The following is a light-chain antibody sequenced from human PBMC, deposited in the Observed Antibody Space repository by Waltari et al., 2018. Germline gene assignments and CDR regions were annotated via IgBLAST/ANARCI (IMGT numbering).Light chain of an antibody. CDR1: SGHSSNI. CDR2: INSDGSH. V-gene: IGLV4-69*01. CDR3: QTGGHGTWV. J-gene: IGLJ3*02. Sequence: QLVLTQSPSASASLGASVKLTCTLDSGHSSNIVAWLQQQPEKGPRYVMKINSDGSHSKGDEIPDRVSGSSSGAERCLTISSVQSEDEADYYCQTGGHGTWVFGGGTKLTVL.